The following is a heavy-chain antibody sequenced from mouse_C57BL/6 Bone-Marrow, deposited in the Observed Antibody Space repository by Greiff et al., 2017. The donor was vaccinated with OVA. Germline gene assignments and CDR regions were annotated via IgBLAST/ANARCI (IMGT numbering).Heavy chain of an antibody. CDR1: GFNIKDYY. V-gene: IGHV14-1*01. D-gene: IGHD1-1*01. CDR2: IDPEDGDT. CDR3: TFYYGSSYHYAMDY. Sequence: EVHLVESGAELVRPGASVKLSCTASGFNIKDYYMHWVKQRPEQGLEWIGRIDPEDGDTEYAPKFQGKATMTADTSSNTAYLQLSSLTSEDTAVYYCTFYYGSSYHYAMDYWGQGTSVTVSS. J-gene: IGHJ4*01.